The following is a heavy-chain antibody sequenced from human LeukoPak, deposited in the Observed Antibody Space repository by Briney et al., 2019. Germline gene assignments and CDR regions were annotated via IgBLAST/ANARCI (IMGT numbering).Heavy chain of an antibody. CDR1: EFIFSSYA. Sequence: GGSLRLSCAASEFIFSSYAMYWVRQAPGKGLEWVAFIRYDGSDKYYADSVKGRFTISRDNSNNTLYLQMNSLRADDTAVHHCAKDGDYFHFYMDVWGKGTTVTVSS. CDR2: IRYDGSDK. V-gene: IGHV3-30*02. J-gene: IGHJ6*03. D-gene: IGHD3-16*01. CDR3: AKDGDYFHFYMDV.